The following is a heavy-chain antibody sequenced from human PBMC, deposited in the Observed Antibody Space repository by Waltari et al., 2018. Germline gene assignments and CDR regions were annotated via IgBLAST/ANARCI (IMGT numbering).Heavy chain of an antibody. V-gene: IGHV1-69*13. CDR2: IIPIFGTA. J-gene: IGHJ6*02. CDR1: GGTFSSYA. Sequence: QVQLVQSGAEVKKPGSSVKVSCKASGGTFSSYAIRWVRQAPGQGREWMGGIIPIFGTANYAQKFQGRVTITADESTSTAYMELSSLRSEDTAVYYCAREGLPLSGSSYGMDVWGQGTTVTVSS. CDR3: AREGLPLSGSSYGMDV. D-gene: IGHD1-1*01.